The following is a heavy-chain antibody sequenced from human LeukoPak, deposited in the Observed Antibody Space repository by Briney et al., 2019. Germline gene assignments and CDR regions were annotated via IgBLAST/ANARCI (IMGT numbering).Heavy chain of an antibody. CDR3: ARGYKVDYYYYYMDV. V-gene: IGHV4-4*02. D-gene: IGHD1-1*01. CDR2: IYHSGST. J-gene: IGHJ6*03. Sequence: SETLSLTCAVSGGSISSSNWWSWVRQPPGKGLEWIGEIYHSGSTNYNPSLKSRVTISVDKSKNQFSLKLSSVTAADTAVYYCARGYKVDYYYYYMDVWGKGTTVTVSS. CDR1: GGSISSSNW.